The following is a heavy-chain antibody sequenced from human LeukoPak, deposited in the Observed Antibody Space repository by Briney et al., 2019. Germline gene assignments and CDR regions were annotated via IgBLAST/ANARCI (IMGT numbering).Heavy chain of an antibody. D-gene: IGHD2-15*01. CDR1: GFTFSDYF. V-gene: IGHV3-11*03. CDR3: ASFSVG. CDR2: ITSSSSYT. Sequence: GGSLRPSCGASGFTFSDYFMTWIRQAPGKGLEWVSYITSSSSYTNYADSVKGRFTISRDNAKNSLFLQMNSLRAEDTAVYYCASFSVGWGQGTLVTVSS. J-gene: IGHJ4*02.